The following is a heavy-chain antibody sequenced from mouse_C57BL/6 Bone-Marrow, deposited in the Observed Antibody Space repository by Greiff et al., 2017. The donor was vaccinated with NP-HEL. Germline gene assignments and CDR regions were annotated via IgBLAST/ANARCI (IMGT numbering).Heavy chain of an antibody. CDR1: GYTFTSYW. V-gene: IGHV1-50*01. CDR3: AKTSQLRPHTQGAMDY. J-gene: IGHJ4*01. D-gene: IGHD3-2*02. CDR2: IDPSDSYT. Sequence: QVQLQQPGAELVKPGTSVKLSCKASGYTFTSYWMQWVKQRPGQGLEWIGEIDPSDSYTNYNQKFKGKATLTVDTSSSTAYMQLSSLTSEASAVYDCAKTSQLRPHTQGAMDYWGPGASVTVSS.